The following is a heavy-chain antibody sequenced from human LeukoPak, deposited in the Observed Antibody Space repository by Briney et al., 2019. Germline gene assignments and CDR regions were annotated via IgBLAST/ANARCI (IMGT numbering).Heavy chain of an antibody. Sequence: ASVKVSCKASGYTFTGYYMHWVRQAPGQGLEWMGWINPNSGGTNYAQKLQGRVTITADESTSTAYMELSSLRSEDTAVYYCAREWAVDTAMVFWGQGTLVTVSS. V-gene: IGHV1-2*02. CDR3: AREWAVDTAMVF. CDR2: INPNSGGT. CDR1: GYTFTGYY. J-gene: IGHJ4*02. D-gene: IGHD5-18*01.